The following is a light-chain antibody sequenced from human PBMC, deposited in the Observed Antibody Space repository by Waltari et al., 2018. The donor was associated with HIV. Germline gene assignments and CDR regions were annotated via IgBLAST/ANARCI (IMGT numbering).Light chain of an antibody. CDR3: QVWDSSTHVV. CDR2: RDS. J-gene: IGLJ2*01. Sequence: SYELPQPLSVSVALGQTARITCGGNNIGRKNVHWYQQKPGQAPVLVIYRDSNRPSGIPERFSGSNSGNTATLTISRAQAGDEADYYCQVWDSSTHVVFGGGTKLTVL. CDR1: NIGRKN. V-gene: IGLV3-9*01.